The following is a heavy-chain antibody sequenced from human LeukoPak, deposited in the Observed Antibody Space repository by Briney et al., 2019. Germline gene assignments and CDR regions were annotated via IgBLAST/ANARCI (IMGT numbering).Heavy chain of an antibody. Sequence: ASVKVSCKISGYSLTELAIHWVRQAPGKGLEWMGGSDPEDVKTSFAEKFQGRVTFTEDTATDTAFMELSRLRSDDTAVYYCATFQAYANSGHLRPYFDYWGQGTLVTVSS. CDR3: ATFQAYANSGHLRPYFDY. CDR1: GYSLTELA. D-gene: IGHD3-22*01. J-gene: IGHJ4*02. V-gene: IGHV1-24*01. CDR2: SDPEDVKT.